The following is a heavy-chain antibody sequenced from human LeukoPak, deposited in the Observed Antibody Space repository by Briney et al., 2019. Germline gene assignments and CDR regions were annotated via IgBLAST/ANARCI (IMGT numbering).Heavy chain of an antibody. Sequence: GGSLRLSCVASGFTFSSYAMSWVRQAPGKGLEWVSAISSSGGSTYYADSVKGRFTISRDNSKDTLYLQMNSLRAEDTAVYYCARVDVVTVGKNAFDIWGQGTMVTVSS. CDR3: ARVDVVTVGKNAFDI. CDR2: ISSSGGST. CDR1: GFTFSSYA. D-gene: IGHD4-23*01. J-gene: IGHJ3*02. V-gene: IGHV3-23*01.